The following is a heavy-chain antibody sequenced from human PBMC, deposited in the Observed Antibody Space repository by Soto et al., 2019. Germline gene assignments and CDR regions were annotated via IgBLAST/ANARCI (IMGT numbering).Heavy chain of an antibody. Sequence: ASVKVSCKASGYTFTNCYMHWVRQAPGQGLEWMGIINPSVGTTSYAQKFQGRVTMTRDTSTSTVYMELSSLRSEDTAVYYCARLPDPISKCHGAHCDVKDVSTKRSTDTGSS. CDR3: ARLPDPISKCHGAHCDVKDV. CDR1: GYTFTNCY. D-gene: IGHD2-2*01. J-gene: IGHJ6*04. CDR2: INPSVGTT. V-gene: IGHV1-46*01.